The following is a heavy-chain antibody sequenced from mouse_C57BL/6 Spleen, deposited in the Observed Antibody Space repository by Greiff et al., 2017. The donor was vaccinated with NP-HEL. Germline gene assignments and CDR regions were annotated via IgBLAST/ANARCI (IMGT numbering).Heavy chain of an antibody. D-gene: IGHD1-1*01. V-gene: IGHV5-12*01. CDR2: ISNGGGST. J-gene: IGHJ4*01. Sequence: EVQRVESGGGLVQPGGSLKLSCAASGFTFSDYYMYWVRQTPEKRLEWVAYISNGGGSTYYPDTVKGRFTISRDNAKNTLYLQMSRLKSEDTAMYYCARQGYGSSPYYYAMDYWGQGTSVTVSS. CDR1: GFTFSDYY. CDR3: ARQGYGSSPYYYAMDY.